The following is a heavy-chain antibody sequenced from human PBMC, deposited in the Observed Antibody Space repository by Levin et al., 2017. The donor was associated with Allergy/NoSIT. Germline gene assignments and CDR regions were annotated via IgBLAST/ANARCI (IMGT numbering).Heavy chain of an antibody. V-gene: IGHV3-20*04. CDR1: GFTFDDYG. Sequence: GESLKISCAASGFTFDDYGMTWVRQAPGKGLEWVSTINWNGATTGYADSVKGRFTISRDNAKNSLYLQMNSLRAEDTALYYCAKDRGLWSHYGMDVWGQGTTVTVSS. CDR3: AKDRGLWSHYGMDV. D-gene: IGHD5-18*01. CDR2: INWNGATT. J-gene: IGHJ6*02.